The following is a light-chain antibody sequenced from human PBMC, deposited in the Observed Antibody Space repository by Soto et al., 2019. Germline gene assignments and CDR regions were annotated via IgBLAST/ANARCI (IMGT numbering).Light chain of an antibody. V-gene: IGKV3-20*01. CDR3: QQYGISTIT. J-gene: IGKJ5*01. CDR2: GAS. Sequence: DIVLTQCPGTLSLSPGERATLSCRASQRVXSSYLAWYQQKPGQAPRLLTDGASSRATGSPDRLSGSGSGTDFTLTISRLEPEYSAVYYCQQYGISTITFGQGTRLEIK. CDR1: QRVXSSY.